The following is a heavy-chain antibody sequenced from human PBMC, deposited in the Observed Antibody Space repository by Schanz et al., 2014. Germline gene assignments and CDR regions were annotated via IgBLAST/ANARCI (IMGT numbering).Heavy chain of an antibody. CDR2: TNGDGTNA. D-gene: IGHD3-9*01. CDR1: GFTFSSYG. CDR3: ARESGRYYDTSMDV. V-gene: IGHV3-30*19. Sequence: QVQLVESGGGVVQFGRSLRLSCVASGFTFSSYGMHWVRQAPGKGLEWVSCTNGDGTNAKYADSVKGRFTISRDNAKNSLFLQMHRLRAEDTAADYCARESGRYYDTSMDVWGQGATVAVSS. J-gene: IGHJ6*02.